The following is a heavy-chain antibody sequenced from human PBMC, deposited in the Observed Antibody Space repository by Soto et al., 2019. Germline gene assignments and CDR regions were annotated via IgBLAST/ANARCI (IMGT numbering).Heavy chain of an antibody. CDR1: GFTFSTYS. CDR2: ISSSSSTI. CDR3: ARDLQALRALHSDTDMDV. J-gene: IGHJ6*02. Sequence: PGGSLRLSCAASGFTFSTYSMNWVRQAPGKGLEWVSYISSSSSTIFYTDSVKGRFTVSRDNAKNSLYLQMNSLRAEDTAVYYCARDLQALRALHSDTDMDVWGQGTTVTVSS. D-gene: IGHD4-17*01. V-gene: IGHV3-48*01.